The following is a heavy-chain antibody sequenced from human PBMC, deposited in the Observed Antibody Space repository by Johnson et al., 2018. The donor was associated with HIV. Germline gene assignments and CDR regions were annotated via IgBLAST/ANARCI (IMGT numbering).Heavy chain of an antibody. J-gene: IGHJ3*02. CDR2: IWYDGSNK. D-gene: IGHD3-9*01. CDR3: AREEGSDILTRGDAFDI. Sequence: QVQLVESGGGVVQPGRSPRLSCAASGFTFSNFGMHWVRQAPGKGLEWVAVIWYDGSNKYYADSVKGRFTISRDNAKNSLSLQMNSLRAEDTAIYYCAREEGSDILTRGDAFDIWGQGTMVAVSS. V-gene: IGHV3-33*01. CDR1: GFTFSNFG.